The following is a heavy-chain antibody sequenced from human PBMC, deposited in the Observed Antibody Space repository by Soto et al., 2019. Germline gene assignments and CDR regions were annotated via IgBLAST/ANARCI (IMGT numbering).Heavy chain of an antibody. V-gene: IGHV3-48*02. CDR2: ISSSSSSTI. CDR3: ARGLGVANNWFDP. CDR1: GFTFSSYS. J-gene: IGHJ5*02. D-gene: IGHD2-21*01. Sequence: PGGSLRLSCAASGFTFSSYSMNWVRQAPGKGLEWVSYISSSSSSTIYYADSVKGRFTISRDNAKNSLYLQMNSLRDEDTAVYYCARGLGVANNWFDPWGQGTLVTVSS.